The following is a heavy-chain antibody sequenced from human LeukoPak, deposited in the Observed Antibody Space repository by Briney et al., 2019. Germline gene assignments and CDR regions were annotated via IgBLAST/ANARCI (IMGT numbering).Heavy chain of an antibody. D-gene: IGHD3-9*01. CDR2: ISYDGSNK. Sequence: GGSLRLSCAASGFTFSSYAMHWVRQAPGKGLEWVAVISYDGSNKYYADSVKGRFTISRDNSKNTLYLQMNSLRAEDTAVYYCARGISIYPSYFDYWGQGTLVTVSS. CDR3: ARGISIYPSYFDY. V-gene: IGHV3-30*04. J-gene: IGHJ4*02. CDR1: GFTFSSYA.